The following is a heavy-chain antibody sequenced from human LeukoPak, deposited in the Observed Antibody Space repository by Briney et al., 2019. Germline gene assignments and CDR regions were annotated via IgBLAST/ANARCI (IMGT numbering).Heavy chain of an antibody. CDR1: GGSFSGYY. J-gene: IGHJ4*02. V-gene: IGHV4-34*01. CDR3: ARRAGYCSGGSCYEFDY. CDR2: INHSGST. D-gene: IGHD2-15*01. Sequence: SETLSLTCAVYGGSFSGYYWSWIRQPPGKGLEWIGEINHSGSTNYNPSLKSRVTISVDTSKNQFSLKLSSVTAADTAVYYCARRAGYCSGGSCYEFDYWGQGTLVTVSS.